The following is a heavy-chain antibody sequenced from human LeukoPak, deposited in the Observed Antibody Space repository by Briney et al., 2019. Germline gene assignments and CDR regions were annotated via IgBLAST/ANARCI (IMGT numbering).Heavy chain of an antibody. CDR3: ARDNGGYNILPGPRPRDYYYYYTMDV. CDR2: IIPIFGTA. CDR1: GGTFSSYA. V-gene: IGHV1-69*13. J-gene: IGHJ6*03. D-gene: IGHD3-9*01. Sequence: ASVKVSCKASGGTFSSYAISWVRQAPGQGLEWMGGIIPIFGTANYAQKFQGRVTITADESTSTAYMELSSLRSEDTAVYYCARDNGGYNILPGPRPRDYYYYYTMDVWGKGTTVTISS.